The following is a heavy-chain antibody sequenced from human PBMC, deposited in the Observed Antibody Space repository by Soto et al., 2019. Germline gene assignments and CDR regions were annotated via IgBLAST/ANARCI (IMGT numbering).Heavy chain of an antibody. D-gene: IGHD5-12*01. Sequence: GGSLRLSCVASGFSFSNYAMNWVRQAPGKGLEWVSGISGSGGSAFFAHSVRGRFTISRDNSSNSLFLQMTSLRAEDTAVYHCARARGNDWYSDYWGQGTLVTVSS. CDR2: ISGSGGSA. V-gene: IGHV3-23*01. CDR1: GFSFSNYA. J-gene: IGHJ4*02. CDR3: ARARGNDWYSDY.